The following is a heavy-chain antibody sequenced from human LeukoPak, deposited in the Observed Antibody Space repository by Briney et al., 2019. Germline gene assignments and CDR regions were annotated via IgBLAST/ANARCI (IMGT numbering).Heavy chain of an antibody. CDR3: ARERGGTYGGNSYDAFDI. V-gene: IGHV3-21*01. CDR1: GFTFSSYA. Sequence: GGSLRLSCAASGFTFSSYAMSWVRQPPGKGLEWVSSISSSSSYIYYADSVKGRFTISRDNAKNSLYLQMNSLRAEDTAVYYCARERGGTYGGNSYDAFDIWGQGTMVTVSS. J-gene: IGHJ3*02. CDR2: ISSSSSYI. D-gene: IGHD4-23*01.